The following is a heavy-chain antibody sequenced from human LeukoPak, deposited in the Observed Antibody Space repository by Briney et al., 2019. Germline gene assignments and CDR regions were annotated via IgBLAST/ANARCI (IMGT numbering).Heavy chain of an antibody. CDR1: GYSFTNDW. CDR2: IYLGDSDT. J-gene: IGHJ4*02. CDR3: ATNRDVYRTPVY. D-gene: IGHD5-24*01. Sequence: GESLQISCKGSGYSFTNDWIGWVRQMPGKGLEWMGIIYLGDSDTRYSPSFQGQVTISADKSISTAYLQWTSLKASDTAMYYCATNRDVYRTPVYWGQGTLVTVSS. V-gene: IGHV5-51*01.